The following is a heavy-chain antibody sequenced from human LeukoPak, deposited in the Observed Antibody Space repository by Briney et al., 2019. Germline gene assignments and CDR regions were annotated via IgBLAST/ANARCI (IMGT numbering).Heavy chain of an antibody. D-gene: IGHD6-19*01. V-gene: IGHV4-59*01. CDR1: GGSISSYY. CDR2: IYYSGST. J-gene: IGHJ4*02. CDR3: AREAVAGWGPYYFDY. Sequence: SETLPLTCTVSGGSISSYYWSWIRQPPGKGLEWIGYIYYSGSTNYNPSLKSRVTISVDTSKNQFSLKLSSVTAADTAVYYCAREAVAGWGPYYFDYWGQGTLVTVSS.